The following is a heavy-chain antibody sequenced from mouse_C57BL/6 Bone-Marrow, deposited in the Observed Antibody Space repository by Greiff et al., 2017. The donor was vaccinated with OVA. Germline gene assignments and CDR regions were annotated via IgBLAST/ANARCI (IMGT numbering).Heavy chain of an antibody. J-gene: IGHJ3*01. CDR3: ASRRYSNYASWFAY. V-gene: IGHV1-54*01. CDR2: INPGSGGT. D-gene: IGHD2-5*01. CDR1: GYAFTNYL. Sequence: QVQLQQSGAELVRPGTSVKVSCKASGYAFTNYLIEWVKQRPGQGLEWIGVINPGSGGTNYNEKFKGKATLTADKSSSTAYMQLSSLTSEDSAVYFCASRRYSNYASWFAYWGKGTLVTVSA.